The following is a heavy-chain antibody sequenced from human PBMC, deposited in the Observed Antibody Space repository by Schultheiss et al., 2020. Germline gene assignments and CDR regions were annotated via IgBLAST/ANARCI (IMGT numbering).Heavy chain of an antibody. V-gene: IGHV4-30-4*01. D-gene: IGHD3-3*01. CDR1: GGSISSGDYY. J-gene: IGHJ5*02. CDR2: IYYSGST. CDR3: ARARVRDFWSGYFGWFDP. Sequence: SETLSLTCTVSGGSISSGDYYWSWIRQPPGKGLEWIGYIYYSGSTYYNPSLKSRVTISVDTSKNQFSLKLSSVTAADTAVYYCARARVRDFWSGYFGWFDPWGQGTLVTVSS.